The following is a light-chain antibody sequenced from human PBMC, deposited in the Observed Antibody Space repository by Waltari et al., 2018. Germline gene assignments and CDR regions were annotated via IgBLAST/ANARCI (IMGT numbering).Light chain of an antibody. CDR2: AAS. CDR1: QSISTY. J-gene: IGKJ2*01. CDR3: QQYNSYNT. Sequence: DIQMTQSPSSLSASVVDSVTITCRASQSISTYLNWYQQKPGKAPKLLICAASILQSGVPSRFSGSGSGTDFTLTISSLQPDDSATYYCQQYNSYNTFGQGTKVEIK. V-gene: IGKV1-39*01.